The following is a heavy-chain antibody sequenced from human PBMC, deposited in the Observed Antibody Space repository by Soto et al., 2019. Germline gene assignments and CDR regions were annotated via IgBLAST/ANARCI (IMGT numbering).Heavy chain of an antibody. D-gene: IGHD6-19*01. J-gene: IGHJ4*02. CDR2: VSGSGDST. V-gene: IGHV3-23*01. CDR3: AGAVAGTICDFDY. Sequence: PGGSLRLSCAVSGITFSSYVMSWVRQAPGKGLEWVSAVSGSGDSTYYADSVKGRFTISRDNSKNTLYLQMNSLRAEDTAVYYCAGAVAGTICDFDYWGQGTLVTVSS. CDR1: GITFSSYV.